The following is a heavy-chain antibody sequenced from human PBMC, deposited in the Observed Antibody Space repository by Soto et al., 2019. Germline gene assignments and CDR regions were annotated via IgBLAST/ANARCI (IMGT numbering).Heavy chain of an antibody. V-gene: IGHV4-30-2*01. Sequence: SETRSVTRVVSCGYISGGYYSWSWIRQPPGMGMEWIGVIYTSVSTYYNSSLKSRVTISVYRSKNHFFLNLTSVTAADTAVYYCATYGTFFQIWGHGTTVTVSS. D-gene: IGHD4-17*01. CDR3: ATYGTFFQI. J-gene: IGHJ6*02. CDR2: IYTSVST. CDR1: CGYISGGYYS.